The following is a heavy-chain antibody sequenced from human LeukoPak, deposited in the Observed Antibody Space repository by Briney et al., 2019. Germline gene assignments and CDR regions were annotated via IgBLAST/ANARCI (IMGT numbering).Heavy chain of an antibody. V-gene: IGHV4-31*03. CDR3: ARGSYYGFSGDS. CDR2: IYYSGSA. CDR1: GDSIGSDGYY. D-gene: IGHD3-10*01. J-gene: IGHJ4*02. Sequence: SETLSLTCTVSGDSIGSDGYYWNWIRQHPGKGLEWIGYIYYSGSASYNPSLKSRVTISVDTSKNQFSLRLSSVTAADTAVYYCARGSYYGFSGDSWGQGSLVTVPS.